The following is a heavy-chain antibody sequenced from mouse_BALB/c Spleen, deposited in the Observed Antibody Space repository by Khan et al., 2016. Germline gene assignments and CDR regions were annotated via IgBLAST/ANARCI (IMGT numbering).Heavy chain of an antibody. D-gene: IGHD2-3*01. J-gene: IGHJ4*01. V-gene: IGHV9-2-1*01. CDR1: DYTFTDYS. Sequence: QVQLKQSGPELKKPGETVKISCKASDYTFTDYSMHWVKQAPGKGLKWMGWINTETGEPTYADDFKGRFAFSLETSASTAYLQINNLKNEDTATXFCASWLLRGYAMDYWGQGTSVPVSS. CDR2: INTETGEP. CDR3: ASWLLRGYAMDY.